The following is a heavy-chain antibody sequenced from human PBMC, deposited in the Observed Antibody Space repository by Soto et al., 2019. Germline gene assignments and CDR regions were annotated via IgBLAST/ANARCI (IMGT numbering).Heavy chain of an antibody. CDR2: IWYDGSNK. D-gene: IGHD6-19*01. J-gene: IGHJ4*02. CDR1: GVSFSSHG. V-gene: IGHV3-30*02. Sequence: PGGSLRLSCAASGVSFSSHGMHWVRQAPGKGLEWVAVIWYDGSNKKYADSVKGRFTISRDSSKNTVSLEMTSLRAEDTAVYYCAKGGRQWLVTSDFNYWGQGALVTVSS. CDR3: AKGGRQWLVTSDFNY.